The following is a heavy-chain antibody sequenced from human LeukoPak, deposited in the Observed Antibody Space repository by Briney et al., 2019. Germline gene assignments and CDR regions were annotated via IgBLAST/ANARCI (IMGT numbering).Heavy chain of an antibody. D-gene: IGHD3-10*01. CDR2: IYYSGST. J-gene: IGHJ4*01. CDR1: GGSISNYY. Sequence: SETLSLTCTVSGGSISNYYWSWIRQPPGKGLEWIGYIYYSGSTNYNPSLRSRVTISVDTSKNQFSLKLSSVTAADTAVYYCARSHGSGSYYNLNDYWGHGTLVTVSS. CDR3: ARSHGSGSYYNLNDY. V-gene: IGHV4-59*01.